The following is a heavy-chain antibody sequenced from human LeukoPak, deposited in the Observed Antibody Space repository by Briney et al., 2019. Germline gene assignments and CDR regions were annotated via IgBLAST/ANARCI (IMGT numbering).Heavy chain of an antibody. CDR2: IGISSGNT. J-gene: IGHJ4*02. Sequence: GGSLRLSCAASGFPFSEYSMNWVRQAPGKGLEWISYIGISSGNTKYADSVKGRFTVSGDNARNSLYLQMNSLRVEDTAVYYCARDHNYAFDNWGQGILVIVSS. CDR3: ARDHNYAFDN. V-gene: IGHV3-11*06. CDR1: GFPFSEYS. D-gene: IGHD1-1*01.